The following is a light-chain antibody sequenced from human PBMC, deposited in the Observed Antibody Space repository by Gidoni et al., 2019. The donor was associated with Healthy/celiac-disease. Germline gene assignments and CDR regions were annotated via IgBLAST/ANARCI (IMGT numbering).Light chain of an antibody. J-gene: IGLJ3*02. CDR2: EVS. CDR1: SSDVGGYNS. V-gene: IGLV2-14*01. CDR3: SSYTSSSTLGV. Sequence: QSALTQPASLSGSPGRSITISCTGTSSDVGGYNSVSWYQQHPGKAPNLMIYEVSNRPPGVPDRFSGSKSGNTASLTISGLQAEDEADYYCSSYTSSSTLGVFGGGTKLTVL.